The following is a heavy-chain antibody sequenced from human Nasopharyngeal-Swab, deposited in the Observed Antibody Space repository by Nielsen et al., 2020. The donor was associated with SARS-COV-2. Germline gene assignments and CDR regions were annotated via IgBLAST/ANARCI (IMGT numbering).Heavy chain of an antibody. V-gene: IGHV4-31*03. CDR1: GGSISSGGYD. D-gene: IGHD6-13*01. CDR2: IYYSGST. Sequence: SETLSLTCTVSGGSISSGGYDWSWLRQHPGKGLEWFGYIYYSGSTYYNPSLKSRVTISVDTSKNQFSLKLSSVTAADTAVYYCARDVFLAAAGTTLYYYYGMDVWGQGTTVTVSS. CDR3: ARDVFLAAAGTTLYYYYGMDV. J-gene: IGHJ6*02.